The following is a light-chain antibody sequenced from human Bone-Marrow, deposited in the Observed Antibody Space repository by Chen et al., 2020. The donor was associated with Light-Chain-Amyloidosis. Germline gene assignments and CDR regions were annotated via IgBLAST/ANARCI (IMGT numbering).Light chain of an antibody. V-gene: IGKV1-33*01. CDR2: DAS. Sequence: DIQMTQSPSSLSASVGDRVIISCQASQDIITSLNWFQLKPGKAPKLLIYDASNLQTGVPSRFTGSESGTHFTLAISSLHPDDIATYYCHQYENLPFTFGPGTKVDIK. CDR3: HQYENLPFT. CDR1: QDIITS. J-gene: IGKJ3*01.